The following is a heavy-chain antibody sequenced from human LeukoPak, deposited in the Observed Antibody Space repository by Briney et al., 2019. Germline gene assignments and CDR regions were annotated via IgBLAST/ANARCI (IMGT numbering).Heavy chain of an antibody. CDR2: ISSSSSYI. V-gene: IGHV3-21*01. J-gene: IGHJ4*02. CDR3: ARLWVVGATRTGFDY. CDR1: GFTFSSYW. D-gene: IGHD1-26*01. Sequence: TGGSLRLSCAASGFTFSSYWMHWVRQAPGKGLEWVSSISSSSSYIYYADSVKGRFTISRDNAKNSLYLQMNSLRAEDTAVYYCARLWVVGATRTGFDYWGQGTLVTVSS.